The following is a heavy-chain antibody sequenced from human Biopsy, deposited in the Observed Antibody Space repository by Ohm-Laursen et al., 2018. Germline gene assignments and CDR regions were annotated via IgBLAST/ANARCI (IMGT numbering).Heavy chain of an antibody. CDR1: GGSISNNNYY. J-gene: IGHJ6*02. D-gene: IGHD2-15*01. CDR2: IHHSGST. V-gene: IGHV4-61*05. CDR3: ARMDCSGGSCHYYSYGMDV. Sequence: TLSLTCSVSGGSISNNNYYWGWIRQPPGKGLECIGNIHHSGSTNYNPSLKSRLTISVDTPKNQFSLKLSSVTAADTAVYYCARMDCSGGSCHYYSYGMDVWGQGTTVTVSS.